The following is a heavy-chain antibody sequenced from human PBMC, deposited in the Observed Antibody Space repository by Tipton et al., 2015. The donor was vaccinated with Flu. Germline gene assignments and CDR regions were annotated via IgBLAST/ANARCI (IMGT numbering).Heavy chain of an antibody. V-gene: IGHV5-51*01. CDR3: ARQDCSTSTCYIDH. CDR1: GDSFISYW. D-gene: IGHD2-2*02. Sequence: QLVQSGAEVKKPGESLKISCKGSGDSFISYWIGWVRQMPGKGLEWMGIIYPDDSDTRYSPSFQGQVTISADKSLNTAYLQWSSPKASDTAMYYCARQDCSTSTCYIDHWGQGTLVTVSS. CDR2: IYPDDSDT. J-gene: IGHJ4*02.